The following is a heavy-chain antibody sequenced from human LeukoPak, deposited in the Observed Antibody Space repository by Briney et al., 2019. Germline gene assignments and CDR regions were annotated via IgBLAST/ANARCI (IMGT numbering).Heavy chain of an antibody. J-gene: IGHJ3*02. D-gene: IGHD6-13*01. CDR3: ARTEAADDAFDI. Sequence: GASVKVSCRASGYTFTSYDINWVRRATGEGLEWMGWMNPNSGNTGYAQKFQGRVTMTRNTSISTAYMELSSLRSEDTAVYYCARTEAADDAFDIWGQGTMVTVSS. CDR1: GYTFTSYD. CDR2: MNPNSGNT. V-gene: IGHV1-8*01.